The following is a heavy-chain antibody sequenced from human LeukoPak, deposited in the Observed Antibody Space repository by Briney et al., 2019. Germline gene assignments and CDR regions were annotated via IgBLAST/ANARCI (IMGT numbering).Heavy chain of an antibody. CDR2: INPSGGST. V-gene: IGHV1-46*01. CDR1: GYTFTSYY. J-gene: IGHJ4*02. CDR3: AREAYLIPTYYYGSGSQRGIDY. Sequence: GASVKVSCKASGYTFTSYYMHWVRQAPGQGLEWMGIINPSGGSTSYAQKFQGRVTMTRDTSTSTVYMELSSLRSEDTAVYYCAREAYLIPTYYYGSGSQRGIDYWGQGTLVTVSS. D-gene: IGHD3-10*01.